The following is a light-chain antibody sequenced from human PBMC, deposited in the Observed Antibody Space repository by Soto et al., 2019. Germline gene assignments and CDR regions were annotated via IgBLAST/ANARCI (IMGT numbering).Light chain of an antibody. Sequence: QSVLTQPPSVSGAPGQRVTISCTGSSSNIGAGYEVHWYQQLPGTVPQLLIYGDRYRPAGVPDRFSGSKSGTSVSLAITGLQAEDEADYHCQSYDSSLSGMVFGGGTKVTVL. CDR1: SSNIGAGYE. V-gene: IGLV1-40*01. J-gene: IGLJ3*02. CDR3: QSYDSSLSGMV. CDR2: GDR.